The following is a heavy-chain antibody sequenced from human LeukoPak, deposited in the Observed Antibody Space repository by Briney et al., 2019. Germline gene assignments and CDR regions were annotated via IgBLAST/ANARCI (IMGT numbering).Heavy chain of an antibody. J-gene: IGHJ6*02. D-gene: IGHD3-10*01. CDR1: GGSISSSNW. V-gene: IGHV4-4*02. Sequence: SGTLSLTCAVSGGSISSSNWWSWVRQPPGKGLEWIGEIYHSGSTNYNPSLESRVTISVDKSKNQFSLKLSSVAAADTAVYYCARRSITMVRGVITRPYYYGMDVWGQGTTVTVSS. CDR3: ARRSITMVRGVITRPYYYGMDV. CDR2: IYHSGST.